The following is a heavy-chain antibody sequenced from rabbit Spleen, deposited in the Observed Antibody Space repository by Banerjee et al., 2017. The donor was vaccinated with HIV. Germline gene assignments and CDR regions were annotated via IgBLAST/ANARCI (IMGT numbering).Heavy chain of an antibody. Sequence: QEQLVESGGGLVTLGGSLKLSCKASGIDFSSYGISWVRQAPGKGLEWIAYIYPDYGTTDYASWVNGRFTISLDNAQNTVFLQMTSLTAADTATYFCARDLAAWNSGSYAFNLWGPGTLVTVS. CDR2: IYPDYGTT. CDR1: GIDFSSYG. V-gene: IGHV1S47*01. D-gene: IGHD1-1*01. CDR3: ARDLAAWNSGSYAFNL. J-gene: IGHJ4*01.